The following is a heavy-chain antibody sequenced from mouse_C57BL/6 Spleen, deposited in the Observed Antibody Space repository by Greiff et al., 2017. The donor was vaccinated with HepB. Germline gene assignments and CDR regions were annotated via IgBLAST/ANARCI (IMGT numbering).Heavy chain of an antibody. CDR2: INPNYGTT. J-gene: IGHJ4*01. CDR1: GYSFTDYN. V-gene: IGHV1-39*01. D-gene: IGHD2-4*01. Sequence: EVQLVESGPELVKPGASVKISCKASGYSFTDYNMNWVKQSNGKSLEWIGVINPNYGTTSYNQKFKGKATLTVDQSSSTAYMQLNSLTSEDSAVYYGARQGLRRSYYYAMDYWGQGTSVTVSS. CDR3: ARQGLRRSYYYAMDY.